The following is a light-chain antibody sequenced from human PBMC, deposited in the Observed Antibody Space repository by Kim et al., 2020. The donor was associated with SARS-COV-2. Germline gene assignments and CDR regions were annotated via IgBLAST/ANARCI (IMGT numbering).Light chain of an antibody. CDR2: DAF. CDR3: QQYDKYPWT. CDR1: QSVGGW. Sequence: DIQMTQSPTTLSAYVGDRVSISCRASQSVGGWLAWYQQKPGRAPKVLIYDAFSLESGVPSRFSGSGSGTEFTLTISSLQAEDFATYYCQQYDKYPWTFGQGTKVGIK. V-gene: IGKV1-5*01. J-gene: IGKJ1*01.